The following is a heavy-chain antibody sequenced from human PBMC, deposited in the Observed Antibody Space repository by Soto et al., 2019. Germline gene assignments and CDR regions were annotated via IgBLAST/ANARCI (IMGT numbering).Heavy chain of an antibody. D-gene: IGHD4-17*01. Sequence: SVKVSCKASGGTFSSYAISWVRQAPGQGLEWMGGIIPIFGTANYAQKFQGRVTITADKSTSAASMELSGLTSDDTAVYYCATTQYHGDYDLDYWGQGTLVTVSS. J-gene: IGHJ4*02. CDR3: ATTQYHGDYDLDY. CDR2: IIPIFGTA. V-gene: IGHV1-69*06. CDR1: GGTFSSYA.